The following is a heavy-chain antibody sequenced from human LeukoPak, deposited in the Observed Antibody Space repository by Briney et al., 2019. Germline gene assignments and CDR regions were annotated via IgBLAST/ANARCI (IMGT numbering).Heavy chain of an antibody. J-gene: IGHJ4*02. CDR1: GGSISTLYY. D-gene: IGHD2-2*01. Sequence: SETLSLTCTVSGGSISTLYYWGWIRQPPGKGLEWIGTMYYSGSTYYNPSLKSRVTISVDTSKNQLSLKLSSVTAADTAAYYCARDQGGSSWFYYWGQGTLVTVSS. CDR3: ARDQGGSSWFYY. V-gene: IGHV4-39*07. CDR2: MYYSGST.